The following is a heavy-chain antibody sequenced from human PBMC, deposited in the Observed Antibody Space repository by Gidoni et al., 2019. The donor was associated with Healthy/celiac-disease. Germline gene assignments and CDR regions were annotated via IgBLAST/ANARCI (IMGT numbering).Heavy chain of an antibody. Sequence: EVQLVESGGGVVRPGGSLRLSCAAYGFTFADYGMSWVRQAPGKGLEWVSGINWNGGSTGYADSVKGRFTISRDNAKNSLYLQMNSLRAEDTALYYCAREGTTVTTGGRYYYYGMDVWGQGTTVTVSS. CDR1: GFTFADYG. J-gene: IGHJ6*02. CDR3: AREGTTVTTGGRYYYYGMDV. CDR2: INWNGGST. D-gene: IGHD4-17*01. V-gene: IGHV3-20*04.